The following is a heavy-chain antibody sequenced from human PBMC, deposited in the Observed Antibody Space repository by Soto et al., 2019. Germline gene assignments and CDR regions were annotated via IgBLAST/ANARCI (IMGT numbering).Heavy chain of an antibody. CDR2: INHLETT. D-gene: IGHD5-12*01. Sequence: PSETLSLTCTVSGASITYGGYSWSWIRQPPGKGLEWIGYINHLETTFYNPSFESRLTLSIDRTKNQFSLKLNSMTAADGAVYFCARGGGYDSFDYWGQGILVTVSS. V-gene: IGHV4-30-2*01. J-gene: IGHJ4*02. CDR3: ARGGGYDSFDY. CDR1: GASITYGGYS.